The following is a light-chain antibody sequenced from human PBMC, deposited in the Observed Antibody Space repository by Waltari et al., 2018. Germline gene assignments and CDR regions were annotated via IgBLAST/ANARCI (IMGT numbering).Light chain of an antibody. V-gene: IGKV4-1*01. CDR3: QQYYSRRT. Sequence: EIVMTQSPDSLAVSLGERATIRCKSSQSLFSISNEKNYLAWYQQKSGQPPKLLIYWASTGESGVPDRFSGSGSGTDFTLTITSLQAEDVAVYYGQQYYSRRTFGQGTKVEIK. J-gene: IGKJ1*01. CDR1: QSLFSISNEKNY. CDR2: WAS.